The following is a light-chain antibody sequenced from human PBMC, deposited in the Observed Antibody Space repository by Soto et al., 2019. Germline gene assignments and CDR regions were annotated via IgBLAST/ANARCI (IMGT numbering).Light chain of an antibody. V-gene: IGLV2-14*01. J-gene: IGLJ2*01. CDR2: GVS. CDR1: SSDVGGYNY. CDR3: ISYTSKSTWV. Sequence: QSALTQPASVSGSPGQSITISCTGTSSDVGGYNYFSWFQQHPGIVPKLMIYGVSNRPSGVSNRFSGSKSVITASLTISGLQSEDEAYYYCISYTSKSTWVFGGGTKLTVL.